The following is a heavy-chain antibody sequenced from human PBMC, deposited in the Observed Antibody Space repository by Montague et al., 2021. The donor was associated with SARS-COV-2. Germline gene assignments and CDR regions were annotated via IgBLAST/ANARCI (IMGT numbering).Heavy chain of an antibody. CDR1: GFSFSSSV. J-gene: IGHJ4*02. CDR3: ARGPHYCSGGDCF. CDR2: ISYDGNIK. V-gene: IGHV3-30*04. Sequence: RSLSLSASGFSFSSSVMHWVRQAPGKGLEWVAVISYDGNIKNYIDSVKGRFTISRDNSKNTLYLQMNGLRPDDTAVYYCARGPHYCSGGDCFWGQGALVTVSS. D-gene: IGHD2-15*01.